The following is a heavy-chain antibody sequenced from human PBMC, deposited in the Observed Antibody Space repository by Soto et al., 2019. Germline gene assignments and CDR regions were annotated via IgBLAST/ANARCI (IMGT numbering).Heavy chain of an antibody. CDR1: GYTFTSYY. J-gene: IGHJ4*02. V-gene: IGHV1-46*01. CDR3: ARIHIAAAGPVPPFDY. D-gene: IGHD6-13*01. CDR2: INPSGGST. Sequence: ASVKVSCKASGYTFTSYYMHWVRHAPGQGLEWMGIINPSGGSTSYAQKFQGRVTMTRDTSTSTVYMELSSLRSEDTAVYYCARIHIAAAGPVPPFDYWGQGTLVTVSS.